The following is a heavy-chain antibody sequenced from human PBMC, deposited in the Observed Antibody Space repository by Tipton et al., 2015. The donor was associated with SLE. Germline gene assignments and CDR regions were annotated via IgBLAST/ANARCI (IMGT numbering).Heavy chain of an antibody. V-gene: IGHV3-11*04. D-gene: IGHD3-16*01. CDR2: ISSSSSTI. Sequence: TLSLTCAVYGGSFSGYYWSWIRQPPGKGLEWVSYISSSSSTIYYADSVKGRFTISRDNAKNSLYLQMNSLRAEDTAVYYCARVGPGDDYWGQGTLVTVSS. CDR3: ARVGPGDDY. J-gene: IGHJ4*02. CDR1: GGSFSGYY.